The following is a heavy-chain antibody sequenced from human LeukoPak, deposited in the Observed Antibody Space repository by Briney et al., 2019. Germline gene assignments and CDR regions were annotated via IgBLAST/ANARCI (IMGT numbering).Heavy chain of an antibody. CDR2: TSYSGNT. CDR1: GGSIGNYY. CDR3: ARLSTVVKDHFDY. D-gene: IGHD4-23*01. Sequence: PSETLSLTCIVSGGSIGNYYWNWIRQPPGKGLEWIGYTSYSGNTIYNPSLKSRVTISIDPFKNQLSLKVTSVTAADTAVYYCARLSTVVKDHFDYWGQGTLVTVSS. J-gene: IGHJ4*02. V-gene: IGHV4-59*01.